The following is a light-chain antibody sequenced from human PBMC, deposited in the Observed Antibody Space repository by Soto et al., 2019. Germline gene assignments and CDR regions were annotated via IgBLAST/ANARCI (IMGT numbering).Light chain of an antibody. J-gene: IGLJ3*02. CDR2: EVS. V-gene: IGLV2-8*01. CDR1: SSDVGGYNY. Sequence: QSALTQPPSASGSPGQSVTISCTGTSSDVGGYNYVSWYQQHPGKAPKLMIYEVSKRPSGVPDRFSGSKSGHTASLTVSGLQAEDEAYYYCSSYAGSNSIVFGGGTPLTVL. CDR3: SSYAGSNSIV.